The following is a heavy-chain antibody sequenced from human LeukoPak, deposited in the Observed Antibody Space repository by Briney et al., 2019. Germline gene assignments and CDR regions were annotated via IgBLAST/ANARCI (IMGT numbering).Heavy chain of an antibody. Sequence: GGSLRLSCAASGFTFSSYNMNWVRQAPGKGLEWVSSISSSSSYIYYADSVKGRFTISRDNAKNSLYLQMNSLRAEDTAVYYCARDQLGGIVVVVVAIDYWGQGTLVTVSS. CDR3: ARDQLGGIVVVVVAIDY. V-gene: IGHV3-21*01. CDR1: GFTFSSYN. CDR2: ISSSSSYI. D-gene: IGHD2-15*01. J-gene: IGHJ4*02.